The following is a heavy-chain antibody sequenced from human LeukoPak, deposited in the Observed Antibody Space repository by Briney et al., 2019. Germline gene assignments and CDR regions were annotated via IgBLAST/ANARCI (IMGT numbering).Heavy chain of an antibody. V-gene: IGHV3-21*01. CDR1: GFTFSGYN. D-gene: IGHD6-6*01. CDR2: TSSSSSYI. Sequence: GGSLRLSCAASGFTFSGYNMNWVRQAPGKGLEWVSSTSSSSSYIYYADSVKGRFTISRDNAKNSLYLRMNSLRAEDTAVYYCARSLPYSSSAHDAFDIWGQGTMVTVSS. CDR3: ARSLPYSSSAHDAFDI. J-gene: IGHJ3*02.